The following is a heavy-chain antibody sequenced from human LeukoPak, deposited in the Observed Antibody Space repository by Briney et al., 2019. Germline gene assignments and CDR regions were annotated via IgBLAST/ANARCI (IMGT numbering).Heavy chain of an antibody. CDR3: ARVSCSTTSCYLPLPYSYYGMDV. J-gene: IGHJ6*02. CDR1: GGSFSGYY. Sequence: SETLSLTCAVYGGSFSGYYWSWIRQPPGKGLDWIGEINHSGSTNYNPSLKSRGTISVDTSKNQFSLKLSSVTAADTAVYYCARVSCSTTSCYLPLPYSYYGMDVWGQGTTVTVSS. D-gene: IGHD2-2*01. CDR2: INHSGST. V-gene: IGHV4-34*01.